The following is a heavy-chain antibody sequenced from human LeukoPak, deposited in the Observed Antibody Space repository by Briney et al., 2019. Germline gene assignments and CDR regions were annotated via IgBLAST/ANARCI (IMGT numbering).Heavy chain of an antibody. CDR2: IKSKTDGGTT. V-gene: IGHV3-15*01. D-gene: IGHD3-22*01. CDR1: GFTFSNAW. CDR3: ARGADSSGYYFGLD. Sequence: GGSLRLSCAASGFTFSNAWMSWVRQAPGKGLEWVGRIKSKTDGGTTDYAAPVKGRFTISRDDSKNTLYLQMNSLKTEDTAVYYCARGADSSGYYFGLDWGQGTLVTVSS. J-gene: IGHJ4*02.